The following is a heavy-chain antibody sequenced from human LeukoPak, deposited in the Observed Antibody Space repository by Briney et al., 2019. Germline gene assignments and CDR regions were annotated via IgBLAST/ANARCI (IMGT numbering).Heavy chain of an antibody. Sequence: PSETLSLTCTVSGRSIGTYYWNWIRQPPGKGLQWIGYVYYNGSTNYNPSLKSRVTISVDTSNNRFSLKLSSVTAADTAIYYCARPTVGATRGLDYWGQGILVTVSS. V-gene: IGHV4-59*08. J-gene: IGHJ4*02. CDR1: GRSIGTYY. D-gene: IGHD1-26*01. CDR3: ARPTVGATRGLDY. CDR2: VYYNGST.